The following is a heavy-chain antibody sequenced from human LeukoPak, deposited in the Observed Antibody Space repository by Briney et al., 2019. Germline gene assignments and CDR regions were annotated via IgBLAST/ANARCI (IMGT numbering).Heavy chain of an antibody. D-gene: IGHD3-16*02. Sequence: ASVKVSCKASGYTFTSYYVHWVRQAPGQGLEWMGIINPSGGSTSYAQKLQGRVTMTRDTSTSTVYMELSSLRSEDTAVYYCARRDLLSSYYYGMDVWGQGTTVTVSS. CDR3: ARRDLLSSYYYGMDV. CDR1: GYTFTSYY. J-gene: IGHJ6*02. V-gene: IGHV1-46*01. CDR2: INPSGGST.